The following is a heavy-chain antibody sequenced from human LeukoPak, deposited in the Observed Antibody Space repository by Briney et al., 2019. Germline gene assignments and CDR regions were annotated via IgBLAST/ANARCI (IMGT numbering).Heavy chain of an antibody. Sequence: SETLSLTCTVSGGSISSYYWSWIRQPPGKGLEWIGYIYYSGSTNYNPSLKSRVTISVDTSKNQFSLKLSSVTAADTAVYYCARQTRSPYYYDSSGYYRGGFDYWGQGTLVTVSS. V-gene: IGHV4-59*08. D-gene: IGHD3-22*01. CDR1: GGSISSYY. J-gene: IGHJ4*02. CDR3: ARQTRSPYYYDSSGYYRGGFDY. CDR2: IYYSGST.